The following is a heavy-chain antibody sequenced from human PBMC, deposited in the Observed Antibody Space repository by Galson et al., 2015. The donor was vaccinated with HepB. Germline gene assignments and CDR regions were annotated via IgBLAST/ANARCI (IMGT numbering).Heavy chain of an antibody. D-gene: IGHD4-11*01. Sequence: SLRLSCAASGFSFSYFPMHWVRQAPGKGLDWVAVISYTGKYTNYADSGKGRFTISRDNSKNALYLQMNSLRVEDTALYYCVRPRGAGAADYQNWYFDLWGRGTLATVSS. CDR1: GFSFSYFP. CDR2: ISYTGKYT. CDR3: VRPRGAGAADYQNWYFDL. J-gene: IGHJ2*01. V-gene: IGHV3-30*04.